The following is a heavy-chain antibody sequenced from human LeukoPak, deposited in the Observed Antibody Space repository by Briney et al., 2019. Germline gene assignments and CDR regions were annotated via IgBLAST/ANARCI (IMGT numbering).Heavy chain of an antibody. V-gene: IGHV3-7*05. D-gene: IGHD2-21*02. CDR1: GFTISNYW. J-gene: IGHJ3*02. Sequence: PAGSLRLSCAASGFTISNYWMGWVRQAPGKGLEWVADIKQDATQKYYVDSVEGRFTISRDNAKNSLYLQMNSLRVEDTAVYYCARDCGSDCSQAFDIWGQGTMVTVSS. CDR3: ARDCGSDCSQAFDI. CDR2: IKQDATQK.